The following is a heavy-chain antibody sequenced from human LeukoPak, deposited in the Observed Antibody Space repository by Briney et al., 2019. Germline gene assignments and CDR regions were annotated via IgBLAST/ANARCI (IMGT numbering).Heavy chain of an antibody. CDR2: ISSASSYT. J-gene: IGHJ4*02. CDR1: GFSFTDYY. Sequence: GGSLRLTCAASGFSFTDYYMTWIRQAPGKGLEWVSYISSASSYTNYADSVKGRFTISRDNAKNSLYLQMNSLRAEDMAVYYCARGNYYDSSGPSLWGQGTLVTVSS. CDR3: ARGNYYDSSGPSL. V-gene: IGHV3-11*06. D-gene: IGHD3-22*01.